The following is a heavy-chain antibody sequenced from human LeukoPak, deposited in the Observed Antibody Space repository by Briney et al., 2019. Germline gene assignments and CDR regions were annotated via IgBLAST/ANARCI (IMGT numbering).Heavy chain of an antibody. V-gene: IGHV1-18*04. J-gene: IGHJ4*02. CDR2: ISAYNGNT. CDR1: AHTFISYG. D-gene: IGHD6-19*01. Sequence: ASVKVSCKASAHTFISYGISWVRQAPGQGLEWMGWISAYNGNTNYAQKLQGRVTMTTDTSTSTAYMELRSLRSDDTAVYYCARVTHSSGCSEIDYWGQGTLVTVSS. CDR3: ARVTHSSGCSEIDY.